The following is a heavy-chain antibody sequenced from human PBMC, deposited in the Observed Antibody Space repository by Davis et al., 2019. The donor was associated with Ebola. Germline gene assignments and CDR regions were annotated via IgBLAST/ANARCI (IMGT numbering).Heavy chain of an antibody. CDR3: ARGGYYDSGGFKSRRKYYYGMDV. CDR2: INSDGSTT. V-gene: IGHV3-74*01. Sequence: HTGGSLRLSCAASGFTVSSNYMSWVRQAPGKGLVWVSRINSDGSTTNYADSVKGRFTVSRDNAKNTLYLQMNSLRAEDTAVYYCARGGYYDSGGFKSRRKYYYGMDVWGQGTTVTVSS. CDR1: GFTVSSNY. J-gene: IGHJ6*02. D-gene: IGHD3-22*01.